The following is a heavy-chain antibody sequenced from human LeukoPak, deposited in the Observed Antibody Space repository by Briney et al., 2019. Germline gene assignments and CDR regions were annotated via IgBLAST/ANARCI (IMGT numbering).Heavy chain of an antibody. CDR1: GYSISSGYY. CDR3: ARDKDDYVWGTYRW. Sequence: PSETLSLTCAVSGYSISSGYYWGWVRQAPGKGLEWIGSIYHTGSTDYNPSLKSRLTISVDMSKNQFSLNLRSVTAADTAVYYCARDKDDYVWGTYRWWDQGRLATVSS. CDR2: IYHTGST. J-gene: IGHJ4*02. V-gene: IGHV4-38-2*01. D-gene: IGHD3-16*02.